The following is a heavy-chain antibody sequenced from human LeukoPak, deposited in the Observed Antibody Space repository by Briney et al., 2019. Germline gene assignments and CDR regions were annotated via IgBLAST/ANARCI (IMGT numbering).Heavy chain of an antibody. CDR2: IWYDGSNK. Sequence: GGSLRLSCAASGFTFSSYGMHWVRQAPGKGLEWVAVIWYDGSNKYYADSVKGRFTISRDNSKNTLYLQMNSLRAEDTAVYYCARDGGAMASFGYWGQGTLVTVSS. J-gene: IGHJ4*02. CDR1: GFTFSSYG. CDR3: ARDGGAMASFGY. D-gene: IGHD3-16*01. V-gene: IGHV3-33*01.